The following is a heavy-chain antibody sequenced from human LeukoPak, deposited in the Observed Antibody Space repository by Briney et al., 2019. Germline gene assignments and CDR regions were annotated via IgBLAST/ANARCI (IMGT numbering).Heavy chain of an antibody. Sequence: GGSLRLSCAASGFTVSSYGMTWVRLAPGKGLEWVSAFSATDGSAQYAESVKGRFTISRVNSKNSLYLQMNSLRAEDTAIYYCAREGGRDAYNYFDDWGQGTLVTVSS. CDR3: AREGGRDAYNYFDD. V-gene: IGHV3-23*01. J-gene: IGHJ4*02. D-gene: IGHD5-24*01. CDR1: GFTVSSYG. CDR2: FSATDGSA.